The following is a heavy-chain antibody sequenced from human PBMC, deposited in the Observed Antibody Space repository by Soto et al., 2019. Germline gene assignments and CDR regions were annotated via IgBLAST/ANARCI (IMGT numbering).Heavy chain of an antibody. CDR2: MFYSGAT. Sequence: SETLSLTCTVSGVSISGSDYYWAWIRQPPGKGLQWIGCMFYSGATYYNPSLKNRVTLSVDTSNNEFSLKLVSVTAPDTAVYYCARHKSGSDWLDPWGQGTLVTVSS. V-gene: IGHV4-39*01. CDR1: GVSISGSDYY. J-gene: IGHJ5*02. CDR3: ARHKSGSDWLDP. D-gene: IGHD2-15*01.